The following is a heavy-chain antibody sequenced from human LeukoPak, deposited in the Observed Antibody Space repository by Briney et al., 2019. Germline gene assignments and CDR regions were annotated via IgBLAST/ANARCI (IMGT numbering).Heavy chain of an antibody. Sequence: SETLSLTCAVSGGSFSGYYWSWIRQPPGKGLEWIGEINHSGSTNYNPSLKSRVTISVDTSKNQFSLKLSSVTAADTAVYYCARLRSTISRGYMDVWGKGTTVTVSS. CDR3: ARLRSTISRGYMDV. J-gene: IGHJ6*03. V-gene: IGHV4-34*01. CDR1: GGSFSGYY. D-gene: IGHD3-3*01. CDR2: INHSGST.